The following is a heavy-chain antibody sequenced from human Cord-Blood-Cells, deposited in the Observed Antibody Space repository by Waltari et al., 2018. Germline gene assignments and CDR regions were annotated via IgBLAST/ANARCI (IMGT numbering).Heavy chain of an antibody. CDR2: INPNSGDT. CDR3: ARARSDQPPFDY. J-gene: IGHJ4*02. V-gene: IGHV1-2*02. CDR1: GYTFTGYY. Sequence: QVQLVQSGAEVKKPGASVKVSCKASGYTFTGYYMHWVRQAPGQGLEWMGWINPNSGDTNYAQKFQGRVTMTRDTSISTAYMELSRLRSDDTAVYYCARARSDQPPFDYWGQGTLVTVSS.